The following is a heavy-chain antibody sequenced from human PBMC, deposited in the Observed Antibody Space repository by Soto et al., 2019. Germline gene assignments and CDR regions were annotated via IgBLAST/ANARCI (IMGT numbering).Heavy chain of an antibody. CDR2: MNPNTGNS. D-gene: IGHD1-1*01. J-gene: IGHJ4*02. Sequence: GASVKVSCKASGYTFTSYDIYWVRQATGQGLEWMGWMNPNTGNSGYAQKFQGRVTMTSDTSISTAHMELSSLRSEDTAVYYCARRAETNGWNGFGAAKYYFDFWGQGTRVTVSS. CDR1: GYTFTSYD. CDR3: ARRAETNGWNGFGAAKYYFDF. V-gene: IGHV1-8*01.